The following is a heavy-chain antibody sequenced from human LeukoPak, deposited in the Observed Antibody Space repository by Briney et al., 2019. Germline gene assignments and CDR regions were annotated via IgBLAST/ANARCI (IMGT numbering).Heavy chain of an antibody. CDR2: TANDGVST. D-gene: IGHD2-15*01. J-gene: IGHJ4*02. CDR3: AKGRLPYCSGVRCYPFDN. CDR1: GCTFTSYA. V-gene: IGHV3-23*01. Sequence: PGGSLRLSCTASGCTFTSYAMTWVRQAPGKGLEWVAITANDGVSTYEADSVRGRFTISRDNSKSTLQLQMNSLRVEDTAIYYCAKGRLPYCSGVRCYPFDNWGQGTLVTVSS.